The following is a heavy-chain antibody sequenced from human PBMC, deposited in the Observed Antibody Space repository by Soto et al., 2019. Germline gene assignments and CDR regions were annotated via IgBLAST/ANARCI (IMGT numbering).Heavy chain of an antibody. CDR3: AKYSSSWDPITPLDH. V-gene: IGHV3-30*02. D-gene: IGHD6-13*01. J-gene: IGHJ4*02. Sequence: GGSLRLSWAASGFSFNYYGMHWVRQVPGRGLEWVAVIWYHGSNKYYADSVKGRFTISRDTSKNTLYLQMDSLRAEDTAMYYCAKYSSSWDPITPLDHWGQGTLVTVSS. CDR1: GFSFNYYG. CDR2: IWYHGSNK.